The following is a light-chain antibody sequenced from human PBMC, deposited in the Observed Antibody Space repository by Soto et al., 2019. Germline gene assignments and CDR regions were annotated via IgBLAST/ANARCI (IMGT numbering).Light chain of an antibody. CDR1: QGISSW. CDR2: AAS. V-gene: IGKV1D-12*01. J-gene: IGKJ4*01. CDR3: QQANSSPHT. Sequence: DIQMTQAPSSVSASVGDIVTITCRASQGISSWLAWYQQKPGKAPKLLIYAASSLQSGVPSRFSGSGYGTDFALPISSMKPEDFATYYCQQANSSPHTFGGGTKVEIK.